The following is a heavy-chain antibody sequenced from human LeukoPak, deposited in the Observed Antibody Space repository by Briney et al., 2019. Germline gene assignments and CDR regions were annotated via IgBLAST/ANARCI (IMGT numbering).Heavy chain of an antibody. V-gene: IGHV3-23*01. Sequence: PGGSLRLSCAASGFIFSNYVMSWVRQAPGKGPEWVAAISCSSVKTYYADSVKGRFTISRDDPKNTLYLQMNSLRAEDTAIYYCTREEAYFDSLLAYYFDYWGQGTLVTVSS. J-gene: IGHJ4*02. D-gene: IGHD3-9*01. CDR3: TREEAYFDSLLAYYFDY. CDR1: GFIFSNYV. CDR2: ISCSSVKT.